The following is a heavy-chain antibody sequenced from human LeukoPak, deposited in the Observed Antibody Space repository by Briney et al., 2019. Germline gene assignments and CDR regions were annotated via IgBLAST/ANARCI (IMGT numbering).Heavy chain of an antibody. CDR1: GFTFSSYS. CDR3: ARGLAPLTIFGVVREDY. V-gene: IGHV3-21*01. D-gene: IGHD3-3*01. CDR2: ISSSSSYI. J-gene: IGHJ4*02. Sequence: GGSLRLSCAASGFTFSSYSMNWVRQAPGKGLEWVLSISSSSSYIYYADSVKGRFTIFRDNAKNSLYLQMNSLRAEDTAVYYCARGLAPLTIFGVVREDYWGQGTLVTVSS.